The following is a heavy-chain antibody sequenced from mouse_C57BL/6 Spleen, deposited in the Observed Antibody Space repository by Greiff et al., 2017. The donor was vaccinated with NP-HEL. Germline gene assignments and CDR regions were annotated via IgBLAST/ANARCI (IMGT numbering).Heavy chain of an antibody. CDR1: GFNIKDDY. CDR3: TTRDYGAWFAY. D-gene: IGHD1-1*02. CDR2: IDPENGDT. J-gene: IGHJ3*01. V-gene: IGHV14-4*01. Sequence: VQLKQSGAELVRPGASVKLSCTASGFNIKDDYMHWVKQRPEQGLEWIGWIDPENGDTEYASKFQGKATITADTSSNTAYLQLSSLTSEDTAVYYCTTRDYGAWFAYWGQGTLVTVSA.